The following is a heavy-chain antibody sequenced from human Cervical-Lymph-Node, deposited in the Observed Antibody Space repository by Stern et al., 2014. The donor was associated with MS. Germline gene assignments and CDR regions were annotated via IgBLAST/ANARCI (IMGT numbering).Heavy chain of an antibody. CDR2: ISGSGATT. CDR3: ARHLYGSGSYYRD. Sequence: VQLVESGGGLVKPGGSLRLTCAASGFTFNVSYMSWIRQAPGKGLEWISYISGSGATTIYADSVKGRVAISRDNGKNSLYLQMHNLRAEDTALYYCARHLYGSGSYYRDWGPGILVTVSS. D-gene: IGHD3-10*01. CDR1: GFTFNVSY. J-gene: IGHJ4*02. V-gene: IGHV3-11*01.